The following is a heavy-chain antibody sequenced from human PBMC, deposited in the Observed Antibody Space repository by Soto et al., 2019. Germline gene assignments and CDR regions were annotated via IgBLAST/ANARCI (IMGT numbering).Heavy chain of an antibody. CDR2: IYYSGST. Sequence: PSETLSLTCTVSVGSISSSSYYWGWIRQPPGKGLEWIGSIYYSGSTYYNPSLKSRVTISVDTSKNQFSLKLSSVTAADTAVYYCASESSIVGATAGFDYWGQGTLVTVSS. D-gene: IGHD1-26*01. J-gene: IGHJ4*02. V-gene: IGHV4-39*01. CDR3: ASESSIVGATAGFDY. CDR1: VGSISSSSYY.